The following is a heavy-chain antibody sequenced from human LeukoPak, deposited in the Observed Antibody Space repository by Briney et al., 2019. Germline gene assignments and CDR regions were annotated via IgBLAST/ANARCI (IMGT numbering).Heavy chain of an antibody. CDR3: ARAYCSGGSCYLMPFDY. Sequence: GESLKISCKGSGYSFTSYWIGWVRQMPGKGLAWMGIIYPGDSDTRYSPSFQGQVTISADKSISTAYLQWSSLKASDTAMYYCARAYCSGGSCYLMPFDYWGQGTLVTVSS. CDR1: GYSFTSYW. D-gene: IGHD2-15*01. J-gene: IGHJ4*02. V-gene: IGHV5-51*01. CDR2: IYPGDSDT.